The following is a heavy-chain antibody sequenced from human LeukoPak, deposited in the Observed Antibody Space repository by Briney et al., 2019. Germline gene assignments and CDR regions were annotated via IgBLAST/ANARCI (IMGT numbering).Heavy chain of an antibody. CDR2: IIPIFGTA. J-gene: IGHJ6*03. CDR3: ARVTMVRGVADYYYYMDV. CDR1: GGTFSSYA. V-gene: IGHV1-69*05. Sequence: GASVKVSCKASGGTFSSYAISWVRQAPGQGLEWMGRIIPIFGTANYAQKFQGRVTITTDESTSTAYMELSSLRSEDTAVYYCARVTMVRGVADYYYYMDVWGKGTTVTVSS. D-gene: IGHD3-10*01.